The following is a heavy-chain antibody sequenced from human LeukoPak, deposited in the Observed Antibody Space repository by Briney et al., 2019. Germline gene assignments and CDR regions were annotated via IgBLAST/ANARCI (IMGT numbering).Heavy chain of an antibody. V-gene: IGHV4-34*01. CDR2: INHSGCT. CDR3: ARGSDSSGFHDY. D-gene: IGHD3-22*01. J-gene: IGHJ4*02. Sequence: KTSETLSLTCAVYGGSFSGYYWSWIRQPPGKGLEWIGEINHSGCTNYNPSLKSRVTISVDTSKNQFSLKLSSVTAADTAVYYCARGSDSSGFHDYWGQGTLVTVSS. CDR1: GGSFSGYY.